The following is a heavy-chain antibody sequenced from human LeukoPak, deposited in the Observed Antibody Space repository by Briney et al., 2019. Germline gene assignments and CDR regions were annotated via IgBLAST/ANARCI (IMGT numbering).Heavy chain of an antibody. CDR3: ARHYDSSGYFEPDY. CDR2: ISAYNGNT. CDR1: GYTFTSYG. V-gene: IGHV1-18*01. J-gene: IGHJ4*02. D-gene: IGHD3-22*01. Sequence: ASXKVSCKASGYTFTSYGISWVRQAPGQGLEWMGWISAYNGNTNYAQKLQGRVTMTTDTSTSTAYMELRSLRSDDTAVYYCARHYDSSGYFEPDYWGQGTLVTVSS.